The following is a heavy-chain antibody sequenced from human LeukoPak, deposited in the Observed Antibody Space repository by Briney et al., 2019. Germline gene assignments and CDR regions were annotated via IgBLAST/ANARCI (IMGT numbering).Heavy chain of an antibody. CDR1: GYTFTGYY. D-gene: IGHD6-19*01. CDR3: ARVRIRQWLVSPSFDY. V-gene: IGHV1-2*06. J-gene: IGHJ4*02. Sequence: ASVKVSCKASGYTFTGYYMHWVRQAPGQGLEWMGRINPNSGGTNYAQKFQGRVTMTRDTSISTAYMELSRLRSDDTAVYYCARVRIRQWLVSPSFDYWGQGTLVTVSS. CDR2: INPNSGGT.